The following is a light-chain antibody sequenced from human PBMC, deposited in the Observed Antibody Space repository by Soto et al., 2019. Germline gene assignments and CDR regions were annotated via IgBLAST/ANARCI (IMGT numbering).Light chain of an antibody. J-gene: IGKJ4*01. V-gene: IGKV3-20*01. CDR2: GAS. CDR3: QQYGNSPLT. Sequence: EIVLTQSPGTLSLSPGERATLSCRASQSVSSSYLAWYQQKPGQAPRLLIYGASTRATGIPDRFSGSGSGTDFTFTISRLESEDFAVHFCQQYGNSPLTFGGGTKVEIK. CDR1: QSVSSSY.